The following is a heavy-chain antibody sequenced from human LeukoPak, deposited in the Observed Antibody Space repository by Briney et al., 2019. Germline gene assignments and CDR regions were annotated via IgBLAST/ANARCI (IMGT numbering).Heavy chain of an antibody. D-gene: IGHD4-17*01. CDR1: GGTFSSYA. J-gene: IGHJ5*02. V-gene: IGHV1-69*01. Sequence: SVKVSCKASGGTFSSYAISWVRQAPGQGLEWMGGIIPIFGTANYAQKFQGRVTITADESTSTAYMELSSLRSEDTAVYYCARDDYGDYGWFDLWGQGTLVTVSS. CDR2: IIPIFGTA. CDR3: ARDDYGDYGWFDL.